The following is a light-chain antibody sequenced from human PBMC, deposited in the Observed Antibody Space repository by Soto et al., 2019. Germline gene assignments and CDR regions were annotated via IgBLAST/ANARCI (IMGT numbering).Light chain of an antibody. V-gene: IGLV2-14*01. Sequence: QSVLTQPASVSGSPGQSITISCTGTSSDVGGYNYVSWYQQHPGKAPKLMIYDVSNRPSGVSNRFSGSKSGNTASLTISGVLAEDEADYYCSSYTSSSTPFVFGTGTKVTVL. CDR3: SSYTSSSTPFV. CDR2: DVS. CDR1: SSDVGGYNY. J-gene: IGLJ1*01.